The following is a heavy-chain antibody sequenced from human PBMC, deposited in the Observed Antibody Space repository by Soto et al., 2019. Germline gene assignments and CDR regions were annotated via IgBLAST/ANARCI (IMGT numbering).Heavy chain of an antibody. V-gene: IGHV4-31*03. CDR1: GGSISSGGYY. Sequence: SETLSLTCTVSGGSISSGGYYWSWIRQHPGKGLEWIGYIYYSGSTYYNPSLKSRVTISVDTSKNQFSLKLSSVTAADTAMYYCARGQDVLTKFSYWGQGTLVTVSS. CDR3: ARGQDVLTKFSY. CDR2: IYYSGST. J-gene: IGHJ4*02. D-gene: IGHD3-9*01.